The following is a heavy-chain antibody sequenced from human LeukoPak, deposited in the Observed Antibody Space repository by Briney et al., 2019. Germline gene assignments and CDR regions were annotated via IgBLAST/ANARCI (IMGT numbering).Heavy chain of an antibody. V-gene: IGHV1-69*06. CDR2: IIPIFGTA. D-gene: IGHD5-18*01. CDR3: ARMPGYSYGWYFDY. Sequence: SVKVSCKASGGTFISYAISWVRQAPGQGLEWMGGIIPIFGTANYAQKFQGRVTITADKSTSTAYMELSSLRSEDTAVYYCARMPGYSYGWYFDYWGQGTLVTVSS. CDR1: GGTFISYA. J-gene: IGHJ4*02.